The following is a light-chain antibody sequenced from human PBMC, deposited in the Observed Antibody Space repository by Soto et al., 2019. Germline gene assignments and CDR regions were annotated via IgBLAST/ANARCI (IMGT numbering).Light chain of an antibody. Sequence: DIVMTQTPLSLSVTPGQPASISCRSSQSLLYSDGETYLYWLLQKPGQPPQLLIYEVSKRFSGVPDRLSGSGSEPDFTLKISRVEAEDVGTYFCMQSIQVPWTFGQGTKMEIK. V-gene: IGKV2D-29*01. CDR3: MQSIQVPWT. CDR1: QSLLYSDGETY. CDR2: EVS. J-gene: IGKJ1*01.